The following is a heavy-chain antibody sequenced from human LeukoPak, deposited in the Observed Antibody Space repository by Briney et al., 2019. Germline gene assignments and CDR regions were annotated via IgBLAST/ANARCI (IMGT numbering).Heavy chain of an antibody. CDR3: AIFSDFWSGYYMDY. Sequence: SVKVSCKASGGTFSSYAISWVRQAPGQGLEWMGGIIPIFGTANYAQKFQGRVTITTDESTSTAYMELTSLRSEDTAVYYCAIFSDFWSGYYMDYWGQGTLVTVSS. CDR1: GGTFSSYA. V-gene: IGHV1-69*05. CDR2: IIPIFGTA. D-gene: IGHD3-3*01. J-gene: IGHJ4*02.